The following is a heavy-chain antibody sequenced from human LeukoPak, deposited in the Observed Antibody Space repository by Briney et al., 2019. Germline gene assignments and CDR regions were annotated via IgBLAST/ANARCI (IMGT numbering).Heavy chain of an antibody. V-gene: IGHV4-59*08. CDR3: ASTIAAAGLYFDY. CDR1: GGSISSYY. CDR2: IYYSGST. Sequence: KSSETLSLTCTVSGGSISSYYWSWIRQPPGKGLERIGYIYYSGSTNYNPSLKSRVTISVDTSKNKFSLKLSSVTAADTAVYYCASTIAAAGLYFDYWGQGTLVTVSS. D-gene: IGHD6-13*01. J-gene: IGHJ4*02.